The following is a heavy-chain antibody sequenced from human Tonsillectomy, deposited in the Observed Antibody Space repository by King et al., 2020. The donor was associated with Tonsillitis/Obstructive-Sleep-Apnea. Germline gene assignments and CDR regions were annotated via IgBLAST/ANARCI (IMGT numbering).Heavy chain of an antibody. CDR2: INHSGST. D-gene: IGHD2-2*01. V-gene: IGHV4-34*01. CDR1: GGSFSGYY. Sequence: VQLQQWGAGLLKPSETLSLTCAVYGGSFSGYYWSWIRQPPGKGLEWIGEINHSGSTNYNPSLKSRVTISVDTSKNQFSLKLSSVTAADTAVYYCARGPGYCSSTSCPWGQGTLVTVSS. J-gene: IGHJ5*02. CDR3: ARGPGYCSSTSCP.